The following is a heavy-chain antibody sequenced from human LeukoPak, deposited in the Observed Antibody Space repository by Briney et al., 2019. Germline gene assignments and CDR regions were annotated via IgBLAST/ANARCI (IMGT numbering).Heavy chain of an antibody. CDR1: GFTFSSYG. D-gene: IGHD3-22*01. Sequence: GRSLRLSCAASGFTFSSYGMHWVRQAPGKGLEWVAVISYDGSNKYYADSVKGRFTISRDNSKNTLYLQMNSLRAEDTAVYYCARESSGYASEAFDVWGQGTMVTVSS. J-gene: IGHJ3*01. V-gene: IGHV3-30*03. CDR3: ARESSGYASEAFDV. CDR2: ISYDGSNK.